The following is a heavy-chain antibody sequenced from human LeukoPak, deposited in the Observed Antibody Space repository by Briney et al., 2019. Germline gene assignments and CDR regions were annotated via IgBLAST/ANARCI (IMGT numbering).Heavy chain of an antibody. CDR3: ARVKKCSGGSCYGPYNWFDP. CDR1: GGSFSGYY. D-gene: IGHD2-15*01. V-gene: IGHV4-34*01. Sequence: PSETLSLTCAVYGGSFSGYYWSWIRQPPGKGLEWIGEINDSGSTNYNPSLKSRVTISVDTSKNQFSLKLSSVTAADTAVYYCARVKKCSGGSCYGPYNWFDPWGQGTLVTVSS. CDR2: INDSGST. J-gene: IGHJ5*02.